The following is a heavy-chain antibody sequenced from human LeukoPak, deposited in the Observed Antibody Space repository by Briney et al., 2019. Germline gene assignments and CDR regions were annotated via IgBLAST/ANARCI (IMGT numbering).Heavy chain of an antibody. CDR3: ARALIQLWFVDC. V-gene: IGHV3-21*01. D-gene: IGHD5-18*01. J-gene: IGHJ4*02. CDR1: GFTFSNYH. CDR2: ISSSGSDI. Sequence: GGSLRLSCAASGFTFSNYHMTWVRQAPGKGLEWVSSISSSGSDIYYADSVKGRFTISRDNAKNSLYLQMNSLRAEDTAVYYCARALIQLWFVDCRGQGTLVTVSS.